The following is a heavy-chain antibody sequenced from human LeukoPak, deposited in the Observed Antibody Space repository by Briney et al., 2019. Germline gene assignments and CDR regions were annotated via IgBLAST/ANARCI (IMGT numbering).Heavy chain of an antibody. CDR2: IYYSGST. D-gene: IGHD3-9*01. CDR1: GGSISSSSYY. Sequence: SETLSLTCTVSGGSISSSSYYWGWLRQPPGKGLEWIGSIYYSGSTYYNPSLKSRVTISVDTSKNQFSLKLSSVTAADTAVYYCARQRYFDWSVDYWGQGTLVTVSS. CDR3: ARQRYFDWSVDY. J-gene: IGHJ4*02. V-gene: IGHV4-39*01.